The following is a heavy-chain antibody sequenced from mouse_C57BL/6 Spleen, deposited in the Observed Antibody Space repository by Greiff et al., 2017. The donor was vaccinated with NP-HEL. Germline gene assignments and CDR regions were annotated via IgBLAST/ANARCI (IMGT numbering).Heavy chain of an antibody. Sequence: QVQLQQPGAELVRPGTSVKLSCKASGYTFTSYWMHWVKQRPGQGLEWIGVIDPSDSYTNYTQKFKGKATLTVDTSSSTAYMQLSSLTSEDSAVYYCAREALDSSGYGFAYGGQGTLVTVSA. CDR3: AREALDSSGYGFAY. J-gene: IGHJ3*01. V-gene: IGHV1-59*01. D-gene: IGHD3-2*02. CDR1: GYTFTSYW. CDR2: IDPSDSYT.